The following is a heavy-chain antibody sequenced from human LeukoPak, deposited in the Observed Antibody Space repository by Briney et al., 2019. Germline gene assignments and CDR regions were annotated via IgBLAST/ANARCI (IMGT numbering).Heavy chain of an antibody. J-gene: IGHJ4*02. V-gene: IGHV4-34*01. CDR1: GGSFTDYY. CDR3: ARVASSGYLAY. Sequence: PSETLSLTCAVYGGSFTDYYWSWIRQPPGKGLEWIGEVNHTGGTKYNPALKSRVTISMDTSKNQFSLKLTSVTAADTAIYYCARVASSGYLAYWGRGTLVTVSS. D-gene: IGHD3-22*01. CDR2: VNHTGGT.